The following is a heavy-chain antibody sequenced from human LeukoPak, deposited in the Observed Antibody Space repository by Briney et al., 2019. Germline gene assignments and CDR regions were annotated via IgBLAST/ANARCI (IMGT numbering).Heavy chain of an antibody. V-gene: IGHV4-38-2*02. J-gene: IGHJ4*02. CDR3: ARHIPSYDILTGYYMGGGVFDY. CDR1: GYSISSGYY. D-gene: IGHD3-9*01. Sequence: SETLSLTCTVSGYSISSGYYWGWIRQPPGKGLEWIGSIYYSGSTYYNPSLKSRVTISVDTSKNQFSLKLSSVTAADTAVYYCARHIPSYDILTGYYMGGGVFDYWGRGTLVTVSS. CDR2: IYYSGST.